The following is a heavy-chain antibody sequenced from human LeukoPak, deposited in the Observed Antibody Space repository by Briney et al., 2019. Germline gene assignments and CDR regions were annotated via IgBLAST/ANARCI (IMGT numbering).Heavy chain of an antibody. V-gene: IGHV3-21*01. CDR2: ISSSSSYI. CDR3: ARVSGYSYGGFDY. J-gene: IGHJ4*02. D-gene: IGHD5-18*01. Sequence: PGGSLRLSCAASGFTFSSYSMNWVRQAPGKGLEWVSSISSSSSYIYYADSVKGRFTISRDNAKNSLYLQMNSLRAEDTAVYYCARVSGYSYGGFDYWGQGTLVTVSS. CDR1: GFTFSSYS.